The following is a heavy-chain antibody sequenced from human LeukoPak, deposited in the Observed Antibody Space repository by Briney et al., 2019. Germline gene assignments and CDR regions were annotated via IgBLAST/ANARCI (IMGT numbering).Heavy chain of an antibody. J-gene: IGHJ4*02. CDR2: ISGTGGSI. D-gene: IGHD6-19*01. CDR1: GFTFSSYA. CDR3: TEDQSRSGWYYIDY. Sequence: GGSLRLSCAVSGFTFSSYAMRWVRQPPGEGLEWVSGISGTGGSISYGDSVKGRFTISRDNSKNTFYLQMNSLIAEDTAVYYCTEDQSRSGWYYIDYWGQAILATVSS. V-gene: IGHV3-23*01.